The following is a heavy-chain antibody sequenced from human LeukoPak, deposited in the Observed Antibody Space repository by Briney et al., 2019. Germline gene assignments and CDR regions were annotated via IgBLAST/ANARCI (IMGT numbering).Heavy chain of an antibody. V-gene: IGHV3-20*04. Sequence: GGSLRLSCAASGFTFDDYGMSWVRQAPGKGLEWVSGINWNGGSTGYADSVKGRFTISRDNAKNSLYLQMNSLRAVDTALYYCARACSGGSCSGLFDYWGQGTLVTVSS. J-gene: IGHJ4*02. D-gene: IGHD2-15*01. CDR1: GFTFDDYG. CDR3: ARACSGGSCSGLFDY. CDR2: INWNGGST.